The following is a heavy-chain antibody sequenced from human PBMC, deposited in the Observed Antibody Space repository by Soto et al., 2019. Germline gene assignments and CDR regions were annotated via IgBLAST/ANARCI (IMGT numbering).Heavy chain of an antibody. V-gene: IGHV3-33*01. Sequence: GGSLRLSCAASGFTFSSYGMHWVRQAPGKGLEWVAVIWYDGSNKYYADSVKGRFTISRDNSKNTLYLQMNSLRAEDTAVYYCARDFKLNNIVATLLLDYWGQGTLVTVSS. CDR1: GFTFSSYG. CDR3: ARDFKLNNIVATLLLDY. J-gene: IGHJ4*02. CDR2: IWYDGSNK. D-gene: IGHD5-12*01.